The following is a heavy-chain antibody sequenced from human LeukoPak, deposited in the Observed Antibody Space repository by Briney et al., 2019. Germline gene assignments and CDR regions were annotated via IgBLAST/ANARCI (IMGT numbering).Heavy chain of an antibody. CDR3: ARDRLRWPKIDY. V-gene: IGHV4-38-2*02. J-gene: IGHJ4*02. CDR2: IYYSVTT. D-gene: IGHD4-23*01. Sequence: SETLSLTCTVSGYSIDSGYYWGWIRQPPGQGLEWIGSIYYSVTTYYNPSLKSRVTISVDTSKNQFSLKLNSVTAADTAVYYCARDRLRWPKIDYWGQGTLVTVSS. CDR1: GYSIDSGYY.